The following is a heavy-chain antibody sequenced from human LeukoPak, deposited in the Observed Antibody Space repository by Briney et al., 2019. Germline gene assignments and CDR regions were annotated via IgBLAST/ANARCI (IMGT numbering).Heavy chain of an antibody. CDR3: ARHPDVSVGYFDY. Sequence: SETLSLTCSVSGGSISSNYWSWLRQPPGKGLEWIAYINYSGRTNYNPSLKSRVTISMDTSKNQFSLKLSSVTAADTAVYYCARHPDVSVGYFDYWGQGTLVTVSS. CDR2: INYSGRT. V-gene: IGHV4-59*08. D-gene: IGHD1-26*01. J-gene: IGHJ4*02. CDR1: GGSISSNY.